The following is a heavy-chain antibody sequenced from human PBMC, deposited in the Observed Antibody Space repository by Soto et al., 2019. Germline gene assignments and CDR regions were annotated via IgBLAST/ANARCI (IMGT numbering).Heavy chain of an antibody. J-gene: IGHJ4*01. CDR3: ARDNSAANGVLDH. D-gene: IGHD1-1*01. Sequence: ASVKVSCKASGYTFTNYYLHWVRQAPGQGLEWVGMINPSARSASYAQKLRGRLTMDRDTSTTTVYMELSRLTFEDTAVYFCARDNSAANGVLDHWGHGTLVTVSS. CDR1: GYTFTNYY. V-gene: IGHV1-46*04. CDR2: INPSARSA.